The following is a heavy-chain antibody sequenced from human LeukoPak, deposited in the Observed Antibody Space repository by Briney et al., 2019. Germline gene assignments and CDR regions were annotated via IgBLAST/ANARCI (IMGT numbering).Heavy chain of an antibody. D-gene: IGHD2-8*01. CDR2: ISGSGDNT. J-gene: IGHJ4*02. V-gene: IGHV3-23*01. Sequence: TGGSLRLSYATSGITHSRKAMIWVPQAPGKGLEWVSAISGSGDNTYYVDAVRGRSTITRDNSKNPLYLNLNNLRAEDTAVYYCAKLPDCSNDACAQGDYWGQGNVVIVSS. CDR1: GITHSRKA. CDR3: AKLPDCSNDACAQGDY.